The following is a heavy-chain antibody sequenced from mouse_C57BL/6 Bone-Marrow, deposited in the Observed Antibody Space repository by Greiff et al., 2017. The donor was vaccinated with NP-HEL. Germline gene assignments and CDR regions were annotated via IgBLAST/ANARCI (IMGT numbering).Heavy chain of an antibody. CDR1: GFTFSDFY. V-gene: IGHV7-1*01. Sequence: DVKLVESGGGLVQSGRSLRLSCATSGFTFSDFYMEWVRQAPGKGLEWIAASRNKANDYTTEYSASVKGRFIVSRDTSQSILYLQMNALRAEDTAIYYCARDAYYGSSYDAMDYWGQGTSVTVSS. J-gene: IGHJ4*01. CDR3: ARDAYYGSSYDAMDY. D-gene: IGHD1-1*01. CDR2: SRNKANDYTT.